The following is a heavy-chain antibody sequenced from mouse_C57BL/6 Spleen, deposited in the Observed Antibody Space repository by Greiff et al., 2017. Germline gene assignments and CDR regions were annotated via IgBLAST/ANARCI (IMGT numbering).Heavy chain of an antibody. D-gene: IGHD2-3*01. V-gene: IGHV5-4*01. Sequence: DVKLVESGGGLVKPGGSLKLSCAASGFTFISYAMSWVRQTPEKRLEWVATISDGGSYTYYPDNVKGRFTISRDNAKNNLYLQMSHLKSEDTAMYYCARDDESYAMDYWGQGTSVTVSS. J-gene: IGHJ4*01. CDR3: ARDDESYAMDY. CDR1: GFTFISYA. CDR2: ISDGGSYT.